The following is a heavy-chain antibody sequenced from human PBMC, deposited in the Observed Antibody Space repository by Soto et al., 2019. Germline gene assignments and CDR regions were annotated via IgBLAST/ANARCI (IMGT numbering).Heavy chain of an antibody. Sequence: SETLSLTCAVYGGSFSGYYWSWIRQPPGKGLEWIGEINHSGSTNYNPSLKSRVTISVDTSKNQFSLKLSSVTAADTAVYYCARRVAAHQNCIDYWGQGTLVTVSS. J-gene: IGHJ4*02. CDR3: ARRVAAHQNCIDY. CDR2: INHSGST. V-gene: IGHV4-34*01. CDR1: GGSFSGYY. D-gene: IGHD6-6*01.